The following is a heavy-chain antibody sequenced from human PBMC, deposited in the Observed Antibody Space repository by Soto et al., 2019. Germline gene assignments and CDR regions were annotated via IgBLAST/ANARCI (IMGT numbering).Heavy chain of an antibody. CDR2: IYHSGST. V-gene: IGHV4-4*02. CDR3: ARAVVVPAAIGSLNWFDP. Sequence: SETLSLTCAGSSGSISSSNWWSWVRQPPGKGLEWIGEIYHSGSTNYNPSLKSRVTISVDKSKNQFSLKLSSVTAADTAVYYCARAVVVPAAIGSLNWFDPWGQGTLVTVSS. CDR1: SGSISSSNW. D-gene: IGHD2-2*01. J-gene: IGHJ5*02.